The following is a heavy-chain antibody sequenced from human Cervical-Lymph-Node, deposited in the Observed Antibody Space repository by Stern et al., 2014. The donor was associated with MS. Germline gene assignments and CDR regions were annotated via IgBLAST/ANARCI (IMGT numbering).Heavy chain of an antibody. CDR1: GGTFSKFP. Sequence: QVQLVQSGAEVTKPGSSVKVSCKASGGTFSKFPSSWVRQAPGQGLEWLGGIFAVFGTPTSALEVRGRVTITADFATSTVYMELSSLRSDDTAVYYCALSSETSDRWYSLGYDLWGQGTLVTVSS. V-gene: IGHV1-69*01. CDR2: IFAVFGTP. J-gene: IGHJ5*02. CDR3: ALSSETSDRWYSLGYDL. D-gene: IGHD6-13*01.